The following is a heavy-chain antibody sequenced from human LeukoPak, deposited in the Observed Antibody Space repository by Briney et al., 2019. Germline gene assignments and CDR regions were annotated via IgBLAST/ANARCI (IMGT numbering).Heavy chain of an antibody. D-gene: IGHD3-22*01. V-gene: IGHV3-21*05. CDR1: GFNFRTYN. CDR2: ISGSSSYT. Sequence: GGSLRLSCVGSGFNFRTYNLNWVRQAPGKGLEWVSDISGSSSYTEYADSVKGRFTISKDNANSSVFLQMDSLRAEDTAVYYCARGHNSGYYLKYWGQGTLVTVSS. J-gene: IGHJ4*02. CDR3: ARGHNSGYYLKY.